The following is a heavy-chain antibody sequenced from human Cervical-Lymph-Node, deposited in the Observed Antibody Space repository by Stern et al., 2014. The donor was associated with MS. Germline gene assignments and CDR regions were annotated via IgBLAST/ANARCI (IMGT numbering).Heavy chain of an antibody. CDR1: GYTFTSYA. CDR2: INAGNGNT. CDR3: ARGVVPAATFHNWFDP. Sequence: QVQLVQSGAEVKKPGASVKVSCKASGYTFTSYAMHWVRQAPGQRLEWMGWINAGNGNTKYSQKFQGRVTITRDTSASTAYMELSSLRSEDTAVYYCARGVVPAATFHNWFDPWGQGTLVTVSS. J-gene: IGHJ5*02. V-gene: IGHV1-3*01. D-gene: IGHD2-2*01.